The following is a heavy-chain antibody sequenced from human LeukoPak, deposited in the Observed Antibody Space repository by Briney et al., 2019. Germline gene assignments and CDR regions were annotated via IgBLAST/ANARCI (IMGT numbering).Heavy chain of an antibody. V-gene: IGHV3-64*01. D-gene: IGHD6-13*01. CDR3: ARASAAAGTYWFDP. CDR2: ISSNGGST. CDR1: GFSFKDYY. Sequence: PGGSLRLSCAASGFSFKDYYFSWIRQAPGKGLEYVSAISSNGGSTYYANSVKGRFTISRDNSKNTLYLQMGSLRAEDMAAYYCARASAAAGTYWFDPWGQGTLVTVSS. J-gene: IGHJ5*02.